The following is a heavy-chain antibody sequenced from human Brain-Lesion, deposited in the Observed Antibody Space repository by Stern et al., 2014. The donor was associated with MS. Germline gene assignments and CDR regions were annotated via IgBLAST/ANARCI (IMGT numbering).Heavy chain of an antibody. Sequence: QVQLVESGPGLVKPSETLSLTCTVSGGSISSSTYYWGWIRQPPGKGLEWIGNIYYSGTTYYDPSLKSRVTISVHAPTNQSSLKLNSGTAADTAVYYCARLTGIIDSWGQGTLVAVSS. V-gene: IGHV4-39*01. CDR1: GGSISSSTYY. CDR3: ARLTGIIDS. D-gene: IGHD5-24*01. CDR2: IYYSGTT. J-gene: IGHJ4*02.